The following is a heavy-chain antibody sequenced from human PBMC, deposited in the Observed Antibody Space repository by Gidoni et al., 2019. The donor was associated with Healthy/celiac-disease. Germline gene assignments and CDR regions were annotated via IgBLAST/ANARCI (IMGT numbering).Heavy chain of an antibody. CDR1: GGSFRVYF. V-gene: IGHV4-34*01. J-gene: IGHJ5*02. D-gene: IGHD3-10*01. Sequence: QVQLQQWGAGLLKPSETLSLTCAVYGGSFRVYFWSWIRQPPGKGLEWIGEINHSGSTNYNPSLKSRVTISVDTSKNQFSLKLSSVTAADTAVYYCARGSITYYYGSGSYPWFDPWGQGTLVTVSS. CDR2: INHSGST. CDR3: ARGSITYYYGSGSYPWFDP.